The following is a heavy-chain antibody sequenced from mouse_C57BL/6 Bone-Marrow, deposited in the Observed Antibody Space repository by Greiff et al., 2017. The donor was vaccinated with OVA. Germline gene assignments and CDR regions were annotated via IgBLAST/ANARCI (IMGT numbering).Heavy chain of an antibody. V-gene: IGHV1-59*01. Sequence: QVQLQQPGAELVRPGTSVKLSCKASGYTFTSYWMHWVKQRPGQGLEWLGVIDPSDSYTNYNQKFKGKATLTVDTSSSTAYMQLSSLTSEDSAVYYCARKVRLFDYWGQGTTLTVSS. CDR2: IDPSDSYT. CDR1: GYTFTSYW. J-gene: IGHJ2*01. D-gene: IGHD2-2*01. CDR3: ARKVRLFDY.